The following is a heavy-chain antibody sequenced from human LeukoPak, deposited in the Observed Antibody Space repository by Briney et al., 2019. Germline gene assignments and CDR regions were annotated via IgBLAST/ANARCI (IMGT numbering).Heavy chain of an antibody. J-gene: IGHJ6*02. CDR3: ARDITESYGSGSYPSYGMDV. D-gene: IGHD3-10*01. CDR2: ILRDVSEK. CDR1: GLKLNTYW. V-gene: IGHV3-7*01. Sequence: GGSLRLYCAASGLKLNTYWMSWVRQAPGKGLEWVANILRDVSEKYYVDSVKGRFTISRDNSKNTLYLQMNSLRAEDTAVYYCARDITESYGSGSYPSYGMDVWGQGTTVTVSS.